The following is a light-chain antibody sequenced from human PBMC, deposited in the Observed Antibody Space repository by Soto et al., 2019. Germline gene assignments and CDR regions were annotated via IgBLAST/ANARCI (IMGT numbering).Light chain of an antibody. CDR3: QSYDSSLSGWV. Sequence: QSVLTQPPSVSGAPGQRVTISCTGSSSNIGAGYDVHWYQQLPGTAPQLLIYGNSNRPSGVPDRFSGSQSGTSDSLAITGVPAEDGADFYCQSYDSSLSGWVFGTGTKLTVL. CDR1: SSNIGAGYD. V-gene: IGLV1-40*01. J-gene: IGLJ1*01. CDR2: GNS.